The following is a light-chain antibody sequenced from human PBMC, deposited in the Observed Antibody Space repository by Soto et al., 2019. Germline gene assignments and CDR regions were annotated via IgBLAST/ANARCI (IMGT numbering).Light chain of an antibody. Sequence: EIVLTQSPATLSLSPGDRATLSCRASQSVGSYLAWYQQKPGQAPRLLIYDASNRATGIPARFRGSGSGTDFTLTISSLDPEDLAVYYCQQRGNWPPKVTFGGGTKVEIK. V-gene: IGKV3-11*01. J-gene: IGKJ4*01. CDR1: QSVGSY. CDR2: DAS. CDR3: QQRGNWPPKVT.